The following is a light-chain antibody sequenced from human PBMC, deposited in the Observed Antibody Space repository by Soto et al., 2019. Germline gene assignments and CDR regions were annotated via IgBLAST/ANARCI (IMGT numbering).Light chain of an antibody. V-gene: IGKV1-5*01. J-gene: IGKJ4*01. Sequence: DIQMTQSPSTLSASVGDRVTITCRASQTLSSWLAWYQQKPGKAPKLLFYDVSNLESGVPSRFSGSGSGTEFTLTISSLQPDDFATYYCQQYNSYSLTFGGGTKVEIK. CDR1: QTLSSW. CDR3: QQYNSYSLT. CDR2: DVS.